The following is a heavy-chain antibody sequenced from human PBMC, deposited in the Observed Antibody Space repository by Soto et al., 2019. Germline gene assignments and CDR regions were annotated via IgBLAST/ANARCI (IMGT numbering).Heavy chain of an antibody. CDR1: GDTFRNYA. V-gene: IGHV1-69*01. CDR3: ERDLGGCSAGSCPYNWFDL. J-gene: IGHJ5*02. CDR2: IIPLYGTT. Sequence: QVQLVQSGAEVKKPGSSVRVSCEASGDTFRNYAISWVRQAPGQGLEWLGGIIPLYGTTNYAQKFQDRVTITEGGSTTTAYIDLSSLRSEDTAVYYGERDLGGCSAGSCPYNWFDLWGQGTLVTVAS. D-gene: IGHD2-15*01.